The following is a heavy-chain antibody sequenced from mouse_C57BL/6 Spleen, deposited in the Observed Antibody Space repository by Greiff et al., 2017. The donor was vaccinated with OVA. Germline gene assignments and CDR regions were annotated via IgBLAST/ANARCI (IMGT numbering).Heavy chain of an antibody. CDR1: GYAFSSSW. CDR2: IYPGDGDT. J-gene: IGHJ3*01. CDR3: ARSGLIYRGFAY. D-gene: IGHD2-1*01. Sequence: VQLKQSGPELVKPGASVKISCKASGYAFSSSWMNWVKQRPGKGLEWIGRIYPGDGDTKYNGKFKGKATLTADKSSSTAYMQLSSLTSKDSAVYFCARSGLIYRGFAYWGQGTLVTVSA. V-gene: IGHV1-82*01.